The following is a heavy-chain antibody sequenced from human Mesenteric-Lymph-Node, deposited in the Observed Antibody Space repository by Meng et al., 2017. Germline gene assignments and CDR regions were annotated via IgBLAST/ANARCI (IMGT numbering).Heavy chain of an antibody. CDR3: SRVAYYLSSGSYTGDY. J-gene: IGHJ4*02. CDR2: INHSGST. Sequence: SETRSPTCAVYGGSFSVYYWSWFRQPPGKGLEWIGEINHSGSTNYNPSLKSRVTISVDTSTNQFSLKLSSVTAADTAVYYCSRVAYYLSSGSYTGDYWGQGTLVTVSS. CDR1: GGSFSVYY. D-gene: IGHD3-10*01. V-gene: IGHV4-34*01.